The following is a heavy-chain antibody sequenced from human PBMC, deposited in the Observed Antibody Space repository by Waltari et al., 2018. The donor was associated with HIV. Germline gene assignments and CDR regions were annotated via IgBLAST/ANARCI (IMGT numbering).Heavy chain of an antibody. CDR2: INYDGSNK. V-gene: IGHV3-33*01. J-gene: IGHJ4*02. CDR1: GFTCGRLC. CDR3: ARDKAPYSSSSAVDY. D-gene: IGHD6-6*01. Sequence: VQLMESGGGVVQPGQSLRLSCATTGFTCGRLCLHWVRQAPGKGLEWVAVINYDGSNKFYAESVKGRFLISRDNSKNTLFLQMNSLRDEDTGLYYCARDKAPYSSSSAVDYWGQGTLVTVS.